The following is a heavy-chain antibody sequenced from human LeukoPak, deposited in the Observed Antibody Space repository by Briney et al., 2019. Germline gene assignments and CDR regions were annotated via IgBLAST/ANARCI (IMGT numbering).Heavy chain of an antibody. V-gene: IGHV3-23*01. J-gene: IGHJ5*02. D-gene: IGHD3-22*01. Sequence: GESLKISCAASGFTFSSYAMSWVRQAPGKGLEWVSAISGSGGSTYYADSVKGRFTISRDNSKNTLYLQMNSLRAEDTAVYYCATGRPITMIVVYFTWGQGTLVTVSS. CDR2: ISGSGGST. CDR1: GFTFSSYA. CDR3: ATGRPITMIVVYFT.